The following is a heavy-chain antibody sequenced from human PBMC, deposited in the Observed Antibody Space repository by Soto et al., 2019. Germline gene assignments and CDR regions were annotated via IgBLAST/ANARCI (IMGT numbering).Heavy chain of an antibody. D-gene: IGHD3-3*01. CDR1: GGSISSGDYY. J-gene: IGHJ4*02. Sequence: QVQLQESGPGLVKPSQTLSLTCTVSGGSISSGDYYWSWIRQPPGKGLEWIGYIYYSGSTYYNPSLKSRVTISVDTSKNQFTLKLSSGTAADTAVYYCARCYDFWSGYRRPSQCYFDYWGQGTLVTVSS. CDR3: ARCYDFWSGYRRPSQCYFDY. CDR2: IYYSGST. V-gene: IGHV4-30-4*01.